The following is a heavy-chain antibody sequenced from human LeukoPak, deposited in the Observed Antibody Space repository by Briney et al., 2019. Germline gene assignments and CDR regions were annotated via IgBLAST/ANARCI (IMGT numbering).Heavy chain of an antibody. CDR1: GGTFSSYA. V-gene: IGHV1-69*04. J-gene: IGHJ5*02. CDR2: IIPILGIA. D-gene: IGHD3-10*01. Sequence: SVKVSCKASGGTFSSYAISWVRQAPGQGLEWMGRIIPILGIANYAQKFQGRVTITADKSTSAAYMELSSLRSEDTAVYYCARVQGELLLNWFDPWGQGTLVTVSS. CDR3: ARVQGELLLNWFDP.